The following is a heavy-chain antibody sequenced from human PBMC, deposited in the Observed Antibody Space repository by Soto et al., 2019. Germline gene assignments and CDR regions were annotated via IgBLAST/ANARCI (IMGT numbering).Heavy chain of an antibody. J-gene: IGHJ4*01. CDR2: TSYDGRNT. CDR3: ASEVQLEIFYV. V-gene: IGHV3-30*03. CDR1: GSIFISYG. Sequence: PGESLKISCAASGSIFISYGMHWVLQAPCKGLEWVAVTSYDGRNTNYADSVRGRFTISRDNSKNTLYLQMNSMRAEDTAVYYCASEVQLEIFYVWSHGALVTVSP. D-gene: IGHD5-18*01.